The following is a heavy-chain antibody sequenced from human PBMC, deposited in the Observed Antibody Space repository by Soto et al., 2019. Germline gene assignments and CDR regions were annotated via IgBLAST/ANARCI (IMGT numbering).Heavy chain of an antibody. Sequence: QVQLQESGPGLVKPSQTLSLTCTVSGGSLSSGAYYWSWIRQHPGKGLEWIGYIYYSGSTYYNPSLESRVTLSVETSRKQFSLKVSSVTAADTAVYYCARANYFESSGPFDSWGPGTLVTVSS. V-gene: IGHV4-31*03. J-gene: IGHJ4*02. D-gene: IGHD3-22*01. CDR2: IYYSGST. CDR3: ARANYFESSGPFDS. CDR1: GGSLSSGAYY.